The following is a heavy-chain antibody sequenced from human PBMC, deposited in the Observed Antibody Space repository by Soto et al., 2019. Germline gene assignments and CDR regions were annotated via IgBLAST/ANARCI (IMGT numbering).Heavy chain of an antibody. CDR1: GYTFTGYY. CDR3: ARVHSSSIYGMDV. D-gene: IGHD6-6*01. CDR2: INPNSGGT. V-gene: IGHV1-2*04. Sequence: ASVKVSCKASGYTFTGYYMHWVRQAPGQGLEWMGWINPNSGGTNYAQKFQGWVTMTRDTSISTAYMELSRLRSDDTAVYYCARVHSSSIYGMDVWGQGTTVTVSS. J-gene: IGHJ6*02.